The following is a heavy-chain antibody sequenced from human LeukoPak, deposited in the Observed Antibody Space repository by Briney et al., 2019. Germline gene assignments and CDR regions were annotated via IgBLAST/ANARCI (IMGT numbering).Heavy chain of an antibody. CDR1: GFTFSSYS. Sequence: GGSLRLSCAASGFTFSSYSMNWVRQAPGKGLEWVSSISSSSSYIYYADSVKGRFTISRDSAKNSLYLQMNSLRAEDTAVYYCARDARYYDSSGYSDYWGQGTLVTVSS. J-gene: IGHJ4*02. V-gene: IGHV3-21*01. CDR3: ARDARYYDSSGYSDY. CDR2: ISSSSSYI. D-gene: IGHD3-22*01.